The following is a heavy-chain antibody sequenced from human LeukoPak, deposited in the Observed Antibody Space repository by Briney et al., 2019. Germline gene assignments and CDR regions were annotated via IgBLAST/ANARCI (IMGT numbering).Heavy chain of an antibody. CDR2: ISGSGGST. CDR3: AKGAGGSYGLYYFDY. J-gene: IGHJ4*02. Sequence: GGSLRLSCAASGFTFSSYGMSWVRQAPGKGLEWVSAISGSGGSTYYADSVKGRFTISRDNSKNTLYLQMHTLRAEDTAVYYCAKGAGGSYGLYYFDYWGQGALVTVSS. CDR1: GFTFSSYG. D-gene: IGHD3-10*01. V-gene: IGHV3-23*01.